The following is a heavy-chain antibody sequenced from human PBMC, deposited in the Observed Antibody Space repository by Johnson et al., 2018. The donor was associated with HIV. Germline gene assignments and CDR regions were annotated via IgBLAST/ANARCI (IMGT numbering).Heavy chain of an antibody. CDR2: INWNGGSI. CDR1: GFTFDDYA. J-gene: IGHJ3*01. CDR3: ARLMAARTLDDAFDL. D-gene: IGHD6-13*01. Sequence: VQLVESGGGLVQPGRSLRLSCTASGFTFDDYAMSWVRQVPAKGLEGVSGINWNGGSIGYADSVKGRFTISRDNAKKSLYLQMNSLRVEDTALYYCARLMAARTLDDAFDLWGQGTMVTVSS. V-gene: IGHV3-20*04.